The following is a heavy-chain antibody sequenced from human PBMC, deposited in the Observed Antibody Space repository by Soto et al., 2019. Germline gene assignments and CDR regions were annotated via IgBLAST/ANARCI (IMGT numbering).Heavy chain of an antibody. CDR3: ARDLGGPDY. D-gene: IGHD3-16*01. J-gene: IGHJ4*02. V-gene: IGHV3-74*01. CDR2: INNDGSST. CDR1: GFTLNNYW. Sequence: GGSLRLSCAASGFTLNNYWMHWVREAPGKGLVWVSRINNDGSSTAYADPVKGRFTISRDNAKNTMYLQMNSLRAEDTAIYYCARDLGGPDYWGQGTLVTVSS.